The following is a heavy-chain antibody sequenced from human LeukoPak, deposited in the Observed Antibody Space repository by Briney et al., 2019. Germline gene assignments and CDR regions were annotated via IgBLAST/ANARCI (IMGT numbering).Heavy chain of an antibody. D-gene: IGHD5-18*01. CDR1: GGSISNSDYS. Sequence: PSETLSLTCTVSGGSISNSDYSWGWIRQPPGKGLECIGTIYYSGSTHYKSSLKSRVTISVDTSKNQFSLKLSSVTAADTAVYYCARVADGKGYPFDYWGQGTLVTVSS. J-gene: IGHJ4*02. CDR2: IYYSGST. CDR3: ARVADGKGYPFDY. V-gene: IGHV4-39*07.